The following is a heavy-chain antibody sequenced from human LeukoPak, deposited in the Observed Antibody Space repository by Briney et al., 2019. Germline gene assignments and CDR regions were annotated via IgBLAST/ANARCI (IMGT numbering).Heavy chain of an antibody. CDR3: ARDLKNYYDSSGYYVGGGDAFDI. D-gene: IGHD3-22*01. CDR1: GYTFTSYG. J-gene: IGHJ3*02. CDR2: IIPIFGTA. Sequence: GASVKVSCKASGYTFTSYGISWVRQAPGQGLEWMGGIIPIFGTANYAQKFQGRVTITADKSTSTAYVELSSLRSEDTAVYYCARDLKNYYDSSGYYVGGGDAFDIWGQGTMVTVSS. V-gene: IGHV1-69*06.